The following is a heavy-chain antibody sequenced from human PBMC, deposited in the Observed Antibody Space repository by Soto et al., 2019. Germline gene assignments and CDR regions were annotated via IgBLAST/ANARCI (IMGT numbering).Heavy chain of an antibody. CDR1: GGTFSSYA. D-gene: IGHD3-22*01. V-gene: IGHV1-69*13. CDR2: IIPIFGTA. CDR3: ARGSDYDSSGYYYSWFDP. J-gene: IGHJ5*02. Sequence: ASVKVSCKASGGTFSSYAISWVRQAPGQGLERMGGIIPIFGTANYAQKFQGRVTITADESTSTAYMELSSLRSEDTAVYYCARGSDYDSSGYYYSWFDPWGQGTLVTVSS.